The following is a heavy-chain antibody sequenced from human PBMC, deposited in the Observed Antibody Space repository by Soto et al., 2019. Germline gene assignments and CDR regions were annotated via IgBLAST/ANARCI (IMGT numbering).Heavy chain of an antibody. J-gene: IGHJ4*02. CDR1: GFTFSSYW. CDR3: SRDAGSGGRCFYFGPDY. CDR2: INSDVSST. D-gene: IGHD2-15*01. Sequence: EVQLVESGGGLVQPGGSLRLSCAASGFTFSSYWMHWVRQAPGKGLVWVSRINSDVSSTSYAGSVKGRFTISRDNAKNTVYLERKSVRAQDTAVYYCSRDAGSGGRCFYFGPDYWGQGTLVTVSS. V-gene: IGHV3-74*01.